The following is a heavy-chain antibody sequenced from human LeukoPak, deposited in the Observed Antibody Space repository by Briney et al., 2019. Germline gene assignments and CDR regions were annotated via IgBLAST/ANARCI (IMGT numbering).Heavy chain of an antibody. CDR3: AVLTEYHYGMDV. J-gene: IGHJ6*02. D-gene: IGHD3-9*01. CDR1: GYTFTGYY. CDR2: INPNSGGT. Sequence: ASVKVSCKASGYTFTGYYMHWVRQAPGQGLEWMGWINPNSGGTNYAQKFQGRVTMTRDTSISTAYMELSRLRSDDTAVYYCAVLTEYHYGMDVWGQGTTVTVSS. V-gene: IGHV1-2*02.